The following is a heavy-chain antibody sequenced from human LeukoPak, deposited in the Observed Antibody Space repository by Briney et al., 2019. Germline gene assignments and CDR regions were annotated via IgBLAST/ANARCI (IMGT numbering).Heavy chain of an antibody. CDR1: GYTFTSYY. V-gene: IGHV1-46*01. J-gene: IGHJ5*02. CDR2: INPSGGST. CDR3: AAGGTYYDSSGYYYISSWFDP. Sequence: ASVKVSCKASGYTFTSYYMHWVRQAPGQGLEWMGIINPSGGSTSYAQKFQGRVTMTRDTSASTAYMELRSLRSDDTAVYYCAAGGTYYDSSGYYYISSWFDPWGQGTLVTVSS. D-gene: IGHD3-22*01.